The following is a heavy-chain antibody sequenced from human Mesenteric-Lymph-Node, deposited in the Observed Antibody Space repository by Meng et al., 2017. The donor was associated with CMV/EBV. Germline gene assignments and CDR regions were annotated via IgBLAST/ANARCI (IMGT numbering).Heavy chain of an antibody. D-gene: IGHD3-3*01. J-gene: IGHJ5*02. Sequence: GESLKISCTATGIIFSRYGMHWVRQAPGKGLQWVATLPYDGSEIHYAGSVKGRFTISRDNSKNTLYLQMNSLRAEDTAVYYCATDPHDFWSGKNWFDPWGQGTLVTVSS. CDR3: ATDPHDFWSGKNWFDP. CDR1: GIIFSRYG. CDR2: LPYDGSEI. V-gene: IGHV3-30*12.